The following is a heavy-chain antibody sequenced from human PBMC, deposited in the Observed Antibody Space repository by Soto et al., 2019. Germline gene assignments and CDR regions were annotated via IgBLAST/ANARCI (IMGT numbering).Heavy chain of an antibody. Sequence: EVQLLESGGVLVQPGGSLRLSCAASGFTFSSYALSWVRQAPGKGLEWVSGISGDGATTYYTDSVKGRFTISRDSSTNTLYLQMNSLRAEDSAVYYCARDLTSSVRSTYLGYWGQGTLVTVSS. D-gene: IGHD6-19*01. CDR2: ISGDGATT. J-gene: IGHJ4*02. CDR1: GFTFSSYA. V-gene: IGHV3-23*01. CDR3: ARDLTSSVRSTYLGY.